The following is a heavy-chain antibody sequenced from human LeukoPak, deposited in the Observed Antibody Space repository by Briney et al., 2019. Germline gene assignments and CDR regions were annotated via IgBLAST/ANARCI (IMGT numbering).Heavy chain of an antibody. CDR1: GYTFTNYS. CDR3: ARSPPTVDLDY. D-gene: IGHD4-17*01. Sequence: ASVKVSCKTSGYTFTNYSIRWVRQAPGQGLEWMGWISTYSGITNYAQKLQGRVTMTTDTSTSTAYMELRSLRSDDTAVYYCARSPPTVDLDYWGQGTLVTVSS. CDR2: ISTYSGIT. V-gene: IGHV1-18*01. J-gene: IGHJ4*02.